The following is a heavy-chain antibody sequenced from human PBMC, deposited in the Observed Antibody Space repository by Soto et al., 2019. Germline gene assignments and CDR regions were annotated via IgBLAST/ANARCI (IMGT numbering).Heavy chain of an antibody. CDR3: ARGSMVRGVRNYYYYYMDV. V-gene: IGHV1-2*04. CDR2: INPNSGGT. Sequence: ASVKVSCKASGYTLTGYYMHWVRQAPGQGLEWMGWINPNSGGTNYAQKFQGWVTMTRDTSISTAYMELSRLRSDDTAVYYCARGSMVRGVRNYYYYYMDVWGKGTTVTVS. CDR1: GYTLTGYY. J-gene: IGHJ6*03. D-gene: IGHD3-10*01.